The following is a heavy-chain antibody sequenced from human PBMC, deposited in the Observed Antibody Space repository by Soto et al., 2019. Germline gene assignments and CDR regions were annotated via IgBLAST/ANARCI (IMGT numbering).Heavy chain of an antibody. D-gene: IGHD3-3*01. V-gene: IGHV3-9*01. CDR3: AKTNTIFGVVTPQFDY. J-gene: IGHJ4*02. CDR2: ISWNSGSI. Sequence: EVQLVESGGGLVQPGRSLRLSCAASGFTFDDYAMHWVRQAPGKGLEWVSGISWNSGSIGYADSVKGRFTISRDNAKNSLYLQMNSLRAEDTALYYCAKTNTIFGVVTPQFDYWGQGTLVTVSS. CDR1: GFTFDDYA.